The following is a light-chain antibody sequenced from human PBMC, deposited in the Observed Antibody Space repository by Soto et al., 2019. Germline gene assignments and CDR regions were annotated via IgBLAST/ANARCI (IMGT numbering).Light chain of an antibody. CDR2: GAS. CDR1: QSVTTNY. CDR3: QQYGSSRLT. Sequence: EIVLTQSPGTLSLSPGERATLSCRASQSVTTNYLAWYQQKPGQAPRLLIYGASNRAAGIPDRFGGSGSGTDFTLTISRLEPEDFALYYCQQYGSSRLTVGGGTKVEIK. V-gene: IGKV3-20*01. J-gene: IGKJ4*01.